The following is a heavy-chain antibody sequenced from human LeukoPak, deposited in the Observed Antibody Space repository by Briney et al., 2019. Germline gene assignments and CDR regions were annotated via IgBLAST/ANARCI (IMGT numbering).Heavy chain of an antibody. CDR3: AKDYSGSWYYFDN. V-gene: IGHV3-30*18. D-gene: IGHD6-13*01. CDR2: ISNDGSDK. Sequence: GGSLRLSCAASGFTFSSYGMHWVRQAPGKGLEWVAVISNDGSDKYYADSVKGRITISGDNSKNTLYLQLNSLRAEDTAVYYCAKDYSGSWYYFDNWGQGTLVTVSS. J-gene: IGHJ4*02. CDR1: GFTFSSYG.